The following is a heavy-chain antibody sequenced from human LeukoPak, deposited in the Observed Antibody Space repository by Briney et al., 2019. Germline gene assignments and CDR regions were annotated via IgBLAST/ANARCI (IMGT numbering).Heavy chain of an antibody. CDR2: IIPIFGTA. D-gene: IGHD1-26*01. V-gene: IGHV1-69*05. CDR1: GGTFSSYA. CDR3: ARDNRRLLQPFDY. Sequence: ASVKASCKASGGTFSSYAISRVRQAPGQGLEWMGRIIPIFGTANYAQKFQGRVTITTDESTSTAYMELSSLRSEDTAVYYCARDNRRLLQPFDYWGQGTLVTVSS. J-gene: IGHJ4*02.